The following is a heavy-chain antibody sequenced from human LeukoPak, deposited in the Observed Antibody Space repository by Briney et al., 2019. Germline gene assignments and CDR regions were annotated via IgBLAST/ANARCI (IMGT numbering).Heavy chain of an antibody. D-gene: IGHD6-19*01. J-gene: IGHJ4*02. Sequence: PGGSPRLSCAGSGFSFSSYGMHWVRQAPGKGLEWMAFIRSDGSNKYYADSAKGRFTISRDNSKNTLYLQMNSLRAEDTAVYYCARILDSAWGELGYWGQGTLVTVSS. CDR1: GFSFSSYG. CDR2: IRSDGSNK. V-gene: IGHV3-30*02. CDR3: ARILDSAWGELGY.